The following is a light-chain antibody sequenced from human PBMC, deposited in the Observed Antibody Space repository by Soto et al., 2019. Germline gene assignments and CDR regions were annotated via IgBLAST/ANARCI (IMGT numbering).Light chain of an antibody. J-gene: IGKJ3*01. CDR2: AAS. CDR1: QGISNY. Sequence: DIQMTQSPSSLSASVGDRVTITCRASQGISNYLAWYQQRPGKVPKLLIYAASTLQSGVPSRFSSSGSGTDFTLTISSLLPEDVATYYCQNLDSAAFTFGPGTKVDIK. CDR3: QNLDSAAFT. V-gene: IGKV1-27*01.